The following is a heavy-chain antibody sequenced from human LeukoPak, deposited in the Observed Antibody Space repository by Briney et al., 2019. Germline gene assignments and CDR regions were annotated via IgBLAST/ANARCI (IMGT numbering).Heavy chain of an antibody. CDR1: GFTFSSYA. D-gene: IGHD6-13*01. Sequence: GGSLRLSCAASGFTFSSYAMSWVRKAPGKGLEWVSAISGSGGSTYYADSVKGRFTISRDNSKNTLYLQMNSLRAEDTAVYYCAKDRDSSSWDHYFDYWGQGTLVTVSS. CDR3: AKDRDSSSWDHYFDY. V-gene: IGHV3-23*01. CDR2: ISGSGGST. J-gene: IGHJ4*02.